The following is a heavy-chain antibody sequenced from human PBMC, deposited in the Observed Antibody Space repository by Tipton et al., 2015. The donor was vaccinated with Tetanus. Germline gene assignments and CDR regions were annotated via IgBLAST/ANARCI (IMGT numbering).Heavy chain of an antibody. V-gene: IGHV4-61*08. CDR1: GASSTSGDYY. J-gene: IGHJ3*02. Sequence: TLSLTCTVSGASSTSGDYYWTWIRQPPGRGLEWIGYVHYSGSTNYSPSLRSRVTLSVDTSKSQFSLKLSSVTAADTAVYYCARIGWLQQNKPAFDIWGQGTVVTVSS. D-gene: IGHD6-19*01. CDR3: ARIGWLQQNKPAFDI. CDR2: VHYSGST.